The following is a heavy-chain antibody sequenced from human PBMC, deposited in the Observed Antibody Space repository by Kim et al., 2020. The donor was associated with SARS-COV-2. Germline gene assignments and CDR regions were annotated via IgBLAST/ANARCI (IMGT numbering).Heavy chain of an antibody. Sequence: SLMSRVTMSVATSKNQFSLKLTSVTAADTAVYYCARQYYDSSGYYLAYFDYWGQGTLVTVSS. D-gene: IGHD3-22*01. J-gene: IGHJ4*02. V-gene: IGHV4-61*07. CDR3: ARQYYDSSGYYLAYFDY.